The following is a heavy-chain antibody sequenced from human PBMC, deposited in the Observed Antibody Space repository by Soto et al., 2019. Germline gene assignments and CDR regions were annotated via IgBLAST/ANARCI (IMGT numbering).Heavy chain of an antibody. CDR1: GFTFRSYA. CDR2: ISGGGSDT. Sequence: EVHLLESGGGLVQPGGSLRLSCSASGFTFRSYAMSWVRQAPGKGLEWVSGISGGGSDTYYSDSVRGRFTISRDNSKNTLYLQMNSLRVEDSAVYFCAKDDSFEWFFPLDAWGQGTLVTVSS. D-gene: IGHD3-3*01. CDR3: AKDDSFEWFFPLDA. J-gene: IGHJ5*02. V-gene: IGHV3-23*01.